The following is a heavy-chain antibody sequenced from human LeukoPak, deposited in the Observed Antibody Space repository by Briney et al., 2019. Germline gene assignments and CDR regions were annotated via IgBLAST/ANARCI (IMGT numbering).Heavy chain of an antibody. V-gene: IGHV1-2*02. CDR3: ARGRVIFGSVDYVSSGCLDY. Sequence: GASVKVSCKASGYTFTGYYVHWVRQAPGQGLEWMGWINPNSGGTNYAQKFQGRVTMTRDTSISTAYMELSRLRSDDTAVYYCARGRVIFGSVDYVSSGCLDYWGQGTLVTVSS. CDR1: GYTFTGYY. CDR2: INPNSGGT. D-gene: IGHD3-22*01. J-gene: IGHJ4*02.